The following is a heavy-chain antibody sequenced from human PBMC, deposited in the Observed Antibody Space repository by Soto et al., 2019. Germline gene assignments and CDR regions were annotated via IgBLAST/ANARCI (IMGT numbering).Heavy chain of an antibody. CDR1: VFRFGSSE. CDR2: ISSSGRAI. CDR3: ARCIAAAWGFDF. J-gene: IGHJ4*02. D-gene: IGHD6-13*01. Sequence: GGSLRLSCASSVFRFGSSEMHWVRQAPGKALEWVSSISSSGRAIHYGDSVKGRFTISRDNANNSLYLQMNSLRAEDTAIYYCARCIAAAWGFDFWGQGTMVTVSS. V-gene: IGHV3-48*03.